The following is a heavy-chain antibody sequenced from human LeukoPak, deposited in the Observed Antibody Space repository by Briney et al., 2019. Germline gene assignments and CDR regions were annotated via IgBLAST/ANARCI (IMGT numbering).Heavy chain of an antibody. CDR3: ASSFEVVGATTDY. V-gene: IGHV1-69*06. Sequence: GASVKVSCKASGGTFSSYTINWVRQAPGQGLEWMGGIIPVFGTANYVQKFQGRVTITADKSTSTAYMELSSLRSEDTAVYYCASSFEVVGATTDYWGQGTLVTVSS. CDR1: GGTFSSYT. J-gene: IGHJ4*02. D-gene: IGHD1-26*01. CDR2: IIPVFGTA.